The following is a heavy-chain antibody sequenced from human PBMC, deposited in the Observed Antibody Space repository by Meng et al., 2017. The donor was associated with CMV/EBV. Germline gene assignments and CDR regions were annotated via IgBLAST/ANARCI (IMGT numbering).Heavy chain of an antibody. V-gene: IGHV3-48*04. CDR1: GFTFSSYS. J-gene: IGHJ6*02. CDR2: ISSSSSTI. Sequence: GESLKISCAASGFTFSSYSMNWVRQAPGKGLEWVSYISSSSSTIYYADFVKGRFTISRDNAKNSLYLQMNSLRAEDTAVYYCARWGFYYDSSGYYYDYYYYYGMDVWGQGTTVTVSS. D-gene: IGHD3-22*01. CDR3: ARWGFYYDSSGYYYDYYYYYGMDV.